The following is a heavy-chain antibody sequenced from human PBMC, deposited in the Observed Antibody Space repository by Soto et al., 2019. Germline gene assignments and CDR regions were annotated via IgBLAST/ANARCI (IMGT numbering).Heavy chain of an antibody. CDR2: IYHTGNT. D-gene: IGHD2-2*01. V-gene: IGHV4-30-4*08. Sequence: TRSVTCTASGRSSRDVSVWGWFRQTPGKGLEWIGYIYHTGNTYYNPSLRSRVSISVDKSKSQFSLKLISVTAADTAVYFCARDEYQLLSSVSWFDSWGQGTLVTVSS. CDR1: GRSSRDVSV. CDR3: ARDEYQLLSSVSWFDS. J-gene: IGHJ5*01.